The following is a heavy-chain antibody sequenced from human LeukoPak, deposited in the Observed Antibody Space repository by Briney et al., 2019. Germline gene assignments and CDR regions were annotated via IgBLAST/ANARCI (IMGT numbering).Heavy chain of an antibody. D-gene: IGHD1-26*01. Sequence: ASVKVSCKASGYTFTGYYMHWVRQAPGQGLEWVGWINPNNGDTTYAQKFQGRVTMTRDTSISTAYMELSGLRSDDTAVYFCARDQRGDAFDIWGQGTMVTVSS. CDR3: ARDQRGDAFDI. J-gene: IGHJ3*02. CDR1: GYTFTGYY. V-gene: IGHV1-2*02. CDR2: INPNNGDT.